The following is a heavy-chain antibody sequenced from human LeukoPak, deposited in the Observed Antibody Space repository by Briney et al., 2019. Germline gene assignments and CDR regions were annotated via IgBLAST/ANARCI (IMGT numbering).Heavy chain of an antibody. CDR1: GFTFGDYA. CDR3: TRVMSIPRIAAAGTYFDY. V-gene: IGHV3-49*04. J-gene: IGHJ4*02. Sequence: GGSLRLSCTASGFTFGDYAMSWVRQAPGKGLEWVGFIRSKAYGGTTEYAASVKGRFTISRDDSKSIAYLQMNSLKTEDTAVYYRTRVMSIPRIAAAGTYFDYWGQGTLVTVSS. D-gene: IGHD6-13*01. CDR2: IRSKAYGGTT.